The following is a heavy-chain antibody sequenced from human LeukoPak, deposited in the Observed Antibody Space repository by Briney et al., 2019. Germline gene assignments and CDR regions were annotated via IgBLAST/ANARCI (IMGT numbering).Heavy chain of an antibody. D-gene: IGHD1-26*01. Sequence: PGGSLRLSCAASGFTFSGSAMHWVRQASGKGLEWVGRIRSKANSYATAYAASVKGRFTISRDDSKNTAYLQMNSLKTEDTAVYYCTRGLLYSGSYDCWGQGTLVTVSS. CDR3: TRGLLYSGSYDC. CDR1: GFTFSGSA. V-gene: IGHV3-73*01. CDR2: IRSKANSYAT. J-gene: IGHJ4*02.